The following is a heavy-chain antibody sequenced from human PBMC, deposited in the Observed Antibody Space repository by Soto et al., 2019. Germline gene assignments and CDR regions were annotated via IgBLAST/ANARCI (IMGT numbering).Heavy chain of an antibody. J-gene: IGHJ6*02. CDR1: GFTFSNAW. V-gene: IGHV3-15*01. CDR3: TTGLRSGYYNYYYGMAV. D-gene: IGHD3-22*01. CDR2: IKSKTDGGTT. Sequence: GGSLRLSCAASGFTFSNAWMSWVRQAPGKGLEWVGRIKSKTDGGTTDYAAHVKGRFTISRDDSKNTLYLQMNSLKTEDTGVYYCTTGLRSGYYNYYYGMAVWGQGTTVTVPS.